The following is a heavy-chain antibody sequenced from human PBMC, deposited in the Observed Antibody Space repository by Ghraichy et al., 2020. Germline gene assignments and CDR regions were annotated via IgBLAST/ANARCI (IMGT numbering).Heavy chain of an antibody. V-gene: IGHV4-34*01. D-gene: IGHD2-2*02. CDR3: ARGGRCSSTSCYTLIPYYFDY. CDR2: INHSGST. J-gene: IGHJ4*02. Sequence: SETLSLTCAVYGGSFSGYYWSWIRQPPGKGLEWVGEINHSGSTNYNPSLKSRVTISVDTSKNQFSLKLSSVTAADTAVYYCARGGRCSSTSCYTLIPYYFDYWGQGTLVTVSS. CDR1: GGSFSGYY.